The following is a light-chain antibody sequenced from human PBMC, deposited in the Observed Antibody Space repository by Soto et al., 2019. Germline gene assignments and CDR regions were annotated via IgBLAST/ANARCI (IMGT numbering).Light chain of an antibody. V-gene: IGKV1-5*03. Sequence: DIQITQSPSTLSGSVGDRVTITCRASQTISSWLAWYQQKPGKAPKLLIYKASTLKSGVPSRFRGSGSGTEFTLTINSLQPEDFETYYCLQHDSFPPTFGQGTRLEIK. CDR3: LQHDSFPPT. CDR2: KAS. CDR1: QTISSW. J-gene: IGKJ5*01.